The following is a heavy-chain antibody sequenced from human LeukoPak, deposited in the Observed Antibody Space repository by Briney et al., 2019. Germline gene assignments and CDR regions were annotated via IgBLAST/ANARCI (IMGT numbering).Heavy chain of an antibody. CDR1: GFIFSSYA. D-gene: IGHD4-17*01. J-gene: IGHJ4*02. CDR2: IRGGGGST. V-gene: IGHV3-23*01. Sequence: PGGSLRLSCAASGFIFSSYAMSWVRQAPGKGLEWVSAIRGGGGSTFYADSVKGRFTISRDNSKNTLYLQMNSLRAEDTAVYYRAKDWDDYGDYLPLDYWGQGTLVSVSS. CDR3: AKDWDDYGDYLPLDY.